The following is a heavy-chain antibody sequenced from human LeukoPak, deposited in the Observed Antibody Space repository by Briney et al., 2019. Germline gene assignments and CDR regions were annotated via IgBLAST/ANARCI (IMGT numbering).Heavy chain of an antibody. D-gene: IGHD3-22*01. V-gene: IGHV3-73*01. CDR1: GFIFSDSV. CDR3: TRGYDGSAYYQH. CDR2: IRSKANSYAT. J-gene: IGHJ1*01. Sequence: GSLKLSCAASGFIFSDSVMHWVRQASGKGLEWVGRIRSKANSYATTYAASVKGRFTISRDDSKNTAYLQMNSLKTEDTAVYYCTRGYDGSAYYQHWGQGTLVTVSS.